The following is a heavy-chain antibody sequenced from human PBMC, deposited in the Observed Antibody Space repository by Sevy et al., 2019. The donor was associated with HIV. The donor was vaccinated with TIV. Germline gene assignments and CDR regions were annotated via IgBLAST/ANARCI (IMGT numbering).Heavy chain of an antibody. CDR1: GVSISGGAYY. J-gene: IGHJ5*02. V-gene: IGHV4-39*01. CDR2: ISYTGST. D-gene: IGHD2-15*01. Sequence: ETLSLTCTVSGVSISGGAYYWGWIRQPPGKGLEWIGSISYTGSTYYNPSLKSRVTISVDTSKNQFSLKLTSVTAAETAVYYCARRGDNNWFDPWGQGTLVTVSS. CDR3: ARRGDNNWFDP.